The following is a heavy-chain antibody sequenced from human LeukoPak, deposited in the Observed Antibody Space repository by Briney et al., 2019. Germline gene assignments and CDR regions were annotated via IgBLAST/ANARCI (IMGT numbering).Heavy chain of an antibody. CDR1: GFTVSGKY. CDR3: AGGYDILNY. D-gene: IGHD3-9*01. J-gene: IGHJ4*02. CDR2: IYSGGDT. Sequence: GGSLRLSCAASGFTVSGKYMSWVRQAPGKGLEWISLIYSGGDTYYPDSVRGRFTISRDTSKNTLYLQMNSLRAEDTAVYYCAGGYDILNYWGQGTLVTVSS. V-gene: IGHV3-53*01.